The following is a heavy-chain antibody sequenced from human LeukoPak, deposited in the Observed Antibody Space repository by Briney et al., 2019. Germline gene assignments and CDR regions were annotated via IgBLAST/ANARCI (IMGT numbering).Heavy chain of an antibody. CDR3: ARDYGDYGPNCYYGMDV. J-gene: IGHJ6*02. D-gene: IGHD4-17*01. V-gene: IGHV3-30*03. CDR1: GFTFSSYG. Sequence: GGSLRLSCAASGFTFSSYGMHWVRQAPGKGLEWVAVISYDGSNKYYADSVKGRFTISRDNSKNTLYLQMNSLRAEDTAVYYCARDYGDYGPNCYYGMDVWGQGTTVTVSS. CDR2: ISYDGSNK.